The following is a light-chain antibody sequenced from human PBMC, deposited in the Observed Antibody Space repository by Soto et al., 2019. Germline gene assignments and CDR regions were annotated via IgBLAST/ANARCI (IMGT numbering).Light chain of an antibody. V-gene: IGKV3-15*01. J-gene: IGKJ4*01. CDR1: QSVSSN. CDR3: QQYNVWPLT. CDR2: VAS. Sequence: IVMTQSPATLSVSQGERATLSCRASQSVSSNLAWYQQKPGQTPKLLTYVASTRATGIPARFSGSGSGTEFTRTISSLQSEDFAVYYCQQYNVWPLTFGGGTKLEF.